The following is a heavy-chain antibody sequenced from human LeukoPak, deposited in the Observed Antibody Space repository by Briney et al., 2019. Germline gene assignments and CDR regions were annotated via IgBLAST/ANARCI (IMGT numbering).Heavy chain of an antibody. J-gene: IGHJ4*02. V-gene: IGHV1-2*02. CDR1: GYTFTGYY. D-gene: IGHD3-10*01. CDR3: ARARTAFGGLFPRPFDY. CDR2: INPNSGGT. Sequence: ASVKVSCKASGYTFTGYYMHWVRQAPGQGLEWMGWINPNSGGTNYAQKFQGRVTMTRDMSTSTVYMELSSLRSEDTAVYYCARARTAFGGLFPRPFDYWGQGTLVTVSS.